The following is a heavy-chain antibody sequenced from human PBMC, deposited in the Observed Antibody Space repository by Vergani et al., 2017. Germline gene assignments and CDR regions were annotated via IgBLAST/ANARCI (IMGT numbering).Heavy chain of an antibody. Sequence: QVQLVESGGGVVQRGGSLRLPCATSGFILSNYDMQWIRQGPGKGLEFVAFIQFDGSNQYYAASVKGRFTLSRDFSKNTLYLQMNSLKTDDTATYYCAKHFSGWGIDYWGQGTQVIVSS. CDR1: GFILSNYD. CDR3: AKHFSGWGIDY. J-gene: IGHJ4*02. V-gene: IGHV3-30*02. CDR2: IQFDGSNQ. D-gene: IGHD6-19*01.